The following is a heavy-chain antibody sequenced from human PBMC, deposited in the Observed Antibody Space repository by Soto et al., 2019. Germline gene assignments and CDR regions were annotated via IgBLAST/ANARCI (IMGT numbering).Heavy chain of an antibody. Sequence: ASVKVSCKASGYTFTSYGISWVRQAPGQGLEWMGWISAYNGNTNYAQKLQGRVTMTTDTSTSTAYMELRSLRSDDTAVYYCATVRCSSTSCHWAFDIWGQGTMVTVSS. D-gene: IGHD2-2*01. CDR2: ISAYNGNT. J-gene: IGHJ3*02. CDR1: GYTFTSYG. CDR3: ATVRCSSTSCHWAFDI. V-gene: IGHV1-18*01.